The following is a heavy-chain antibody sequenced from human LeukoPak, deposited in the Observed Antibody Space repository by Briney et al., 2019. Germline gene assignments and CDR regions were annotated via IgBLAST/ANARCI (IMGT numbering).Heavy chain of an antibody. CDR1: GFTFSSYA. CDR2: ISGSGGGT. Sequence: GGSLILSCAASGFTFSSYAMNWVRQAPGKGLEWVSAISGSGGGTYYADSVKGRFTISRDNSKNTLFLQMNSLRAEDTAVYYYAEDRWQLDPDYYYYMDVWGKGTTVTVSS. V-gene: IGHV3-23*01. D-gene: IGHD2-15*01. CDR3: AEDRWQLDPDYYYYMDV. J-gene: IGHJ6*03.